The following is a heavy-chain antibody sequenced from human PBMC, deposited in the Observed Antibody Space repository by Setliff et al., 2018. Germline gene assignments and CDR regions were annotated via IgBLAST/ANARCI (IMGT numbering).Heavy chain of an antibody. CDR2: VYHSGTA. V-gene: IGHV4-59*01. D-gene: IGHD3-16*01. CDR1: SGSLGTYY. CDR3: ARGGTFRYFDY. J-gene: IGHJ4*02. Sequence: TLSLTCTVSSGSLGTYYWTLIRQPPGKGLEWIASVYHSGTAYYSPSLKSRVTMSVDTSKNQFSLKLRSVTAADTAVYFCARGGTFRYFDYWGQGTPVTVSS.